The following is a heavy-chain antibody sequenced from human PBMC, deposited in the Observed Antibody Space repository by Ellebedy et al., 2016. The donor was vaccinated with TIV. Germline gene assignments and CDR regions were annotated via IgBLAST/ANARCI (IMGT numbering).Heavy chain of an antibody. Sequence: GESLKISXAASGCTFRNYAMSWVRQAPGKGLEWVSTISSSGGCTYYADSVKGRFTISRDNSKNTLFLHMNSLRAEDTALYYCAKDGCSGDCYFQNWGQGALVTVS. V-gene: IGHV3-23*01. CDR1: GCTFRNYA. CDR3: AKDGCSGDCYFQN. CDR2: ISSSGGCT. J-gene: IGHJ1*01. D-gene: IGHD2-21*02.